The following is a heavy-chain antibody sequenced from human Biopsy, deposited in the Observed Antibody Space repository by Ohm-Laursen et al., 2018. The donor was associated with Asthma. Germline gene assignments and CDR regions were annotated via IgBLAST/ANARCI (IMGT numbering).Heavy chain of an antibody. V-gene: IGHV1-24*01. CDR2: HDHEEGGT. J-gene: IGHJ4*02. CDR1: GYSLTDLS. D-gene: IGHD4-17*01. Sequence: ASVKVSCKISGYSLTDLSMHWVRQAPGQGLEWMGGHDHEEGGTVNARRFQGRVTMTKDTSTDTAYMELSSPSSDDTAVYYCASDFPKDYVRYNFQFWGQGTLVTVSS. CDR3: ASDFPKDYVRYNFQF.